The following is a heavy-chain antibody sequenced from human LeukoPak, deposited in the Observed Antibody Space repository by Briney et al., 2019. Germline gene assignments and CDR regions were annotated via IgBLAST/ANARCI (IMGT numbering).Heavy chain of an antibody. J-gene: IGHJ6*03. Sequence: ASVKVSCKASGYTFTRYGISWVRQAPGQGLEWMGWISADKGNTNYAQKIQGRVTMTIDTSTSTAYMELRSLRSDDTAVYYCARYCSSTSCSNYYYYYMDVWGKGTTVTVSS. CDR3: ARYCSSTSCSNYYYYYMDV. D-gene: IGHD2-2*01. CDR1: GYTFTRYG. CDR2: ISADKGNT. V-gene: IGHV1-18*01.